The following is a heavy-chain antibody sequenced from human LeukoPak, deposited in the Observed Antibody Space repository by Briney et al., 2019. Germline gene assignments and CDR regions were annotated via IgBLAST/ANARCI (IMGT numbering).Heavy chain of an antibody. Sequence: SETLSLTCTVSGGSTSSYYWSWIRQPAGKGLEWIGRIYISGSTNYNPSLKSRVTMSVDTSKNQFSLKLSSVTAADTAVYYCARSWAAMANDAFDIWGQGTMVTVSS. D-gene: IGHD5-18*01. V-gene: IGHV4-4*07. J-gene: IGHJ3*02. CDR2: IYISGST. CDR1: GGSTSSYY. CDR3: ARSWAAMANDAFDI.